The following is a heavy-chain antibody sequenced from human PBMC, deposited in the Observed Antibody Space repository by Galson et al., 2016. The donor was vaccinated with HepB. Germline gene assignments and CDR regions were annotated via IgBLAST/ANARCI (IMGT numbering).Heavy chain of an antibody. D-gene: IGHD2-15*01. V-gene: IGHV3-53*01. CDR2: IYSDGRT. CDR1: GFSVSDNY. Sequence: CAVSGFSVSDNYMSWVRQAPGKGLEWVSLIYSDGRTHHAESVKGRFTISRDNTKNPVYLQMNSLRVEDSAIYYCATRLGYCRGGTCFGRYWGKGSLVIVS. CDR3: ATRLGYCRGGTCFGRY. J-gene: IGHJ4*02.